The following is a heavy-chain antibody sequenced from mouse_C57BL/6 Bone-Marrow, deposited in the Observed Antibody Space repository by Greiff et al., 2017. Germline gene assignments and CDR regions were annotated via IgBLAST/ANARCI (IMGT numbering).Heavy chain of an antibody. CDR1: GYTFTSYG. V-gene: IGHV1-81*01. CDR3: ARTEYGRAWFAY. J-gene: IGHJ3*01. CDR2: IYPRSGNT. Sequence: QVQLQQSGAELARPGASVKLSCKASGYTFTSYGISWVKQRTGQGLEWIGEIYPRSGNTYYNEKFKGKATLTADKSSSTAYMELRSLTAEDAAVYFGARTEYGRAWFAYWGQGTLLTVSA. D-gene: IGHD1-1*01.